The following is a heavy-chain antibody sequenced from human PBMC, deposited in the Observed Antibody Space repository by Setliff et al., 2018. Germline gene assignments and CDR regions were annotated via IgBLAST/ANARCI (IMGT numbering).Heavy chain of an antibody. Sequence: SETLSLTCTVSGYSISSGYYWGWIRQPPGKGLEWLGSFFHTGSTYYKSSLASRVTMSVDTSNNQFSLKLNSVTAADTGVYYCARLNFWSGFWYFTLWGQGTPVTVSS. CDR1: GYSISSGYY. V-gene: IGHV4-38-2*02. CDR2: FFHTGST. J-gene: IGHJ4*02. D-gene: IGHD3-3*01. CDR3: ARLNFWSGFWYFTL.